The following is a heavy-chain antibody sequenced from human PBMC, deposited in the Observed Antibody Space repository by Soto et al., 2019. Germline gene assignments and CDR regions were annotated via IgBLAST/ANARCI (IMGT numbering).Heavy chain of an antibody. Sequence: QVQLVQSGAEVKKPGASVKVSCKASGSTFTGYYMHWVRQAPGQGLEWMGWINPNSGGTNYAQKFQGWVTTTRDTSISTAYMGLSRLRSDDTAVYYCAISWPTVTPPLHYYYYGMDVWCQGTTVTVSS. J-gene: IGHJ6*02. CDR2: INPNSGGT. D-gene: IGHD4-4*01. CDR1: GSTFTGYY. V-gene: IGHV1-2*04. CDR3: AISWPTVTPPLHYYYYGMDV.